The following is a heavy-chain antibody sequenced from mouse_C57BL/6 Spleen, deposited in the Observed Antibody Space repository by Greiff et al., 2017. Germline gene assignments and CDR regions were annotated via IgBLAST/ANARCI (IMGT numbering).Heavy chain of an antibody. J-gene: IGHJ1*03. CDR1: GYAFSSYW. Sequence: QVQLKQSGAELVKPGASVKISCKASGYAFSSYWMNWVKQRPGKGLEWIGQIYPGDGDTNYNGKFKGKATLTADKSSSTAYLQISSLTSEDSAVYFCARSFSNWYFDVWGTGTTVTVSS. CDR3: ARSFSNWYFDV. D-gene: IGHD1-1*01. V-gene: IGHV1-80*01. CDR2: IYPGDGDT.